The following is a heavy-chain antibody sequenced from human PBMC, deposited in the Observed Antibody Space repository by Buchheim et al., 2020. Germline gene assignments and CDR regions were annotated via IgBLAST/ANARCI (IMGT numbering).Heavy chain of an antibody. D-gene: IGHD3-16*02. J-gene: IGHJ6*02. CDR2: INPSGGST. CDR1: GYTFTSYY. Sequence: QVQLVQSGAEVKKPGASVKVSCKASGYTFTSYYMHWVRQAPGQGLEWMGIINPSGGSTSYAQKFQGRVTMTRDTSTSPVYMELSSLRSEDTAVYYCAIAARRSPFYYYYYGMDVWGQGTT. V-gene: IGHV1-46*01. CDR3: AIAARRSPFYYYYYGMDV.